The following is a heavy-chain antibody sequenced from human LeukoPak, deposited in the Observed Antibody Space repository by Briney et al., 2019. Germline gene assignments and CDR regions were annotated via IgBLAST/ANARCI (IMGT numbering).Heavy chain of an antibody. CDR3: ARDFVYGDYGFDP. CDR2: IYYSGST. D-gene: IGHD4-17*01. Sequence: SKTLSLTCTVSGGSISSYYWSWIRQPPGKGLEWIGYIYYSGSTNYNPSLKSRVTISVDTSKNQFSLKLSSVTAADTAVYYCARDFVYGDYGFDPWGQGTLVTVSS. CDR1: GGSISSYY. J-gene: IGHJ5*02. V-gene: IGHV4-59*01.